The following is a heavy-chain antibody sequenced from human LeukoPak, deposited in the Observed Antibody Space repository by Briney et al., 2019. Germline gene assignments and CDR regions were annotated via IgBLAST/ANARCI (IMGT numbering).Heavy chain of an antibody. V-gene: IGHV3-11*01. CDR2: ISSSGTTI. J-gene: IGHJ4*02. CDR1: GFTFSDYY. CDR3: ASLRGVNR. D-gene: IGHD3-10*01. Sequence: GGSLRLSCAASGFTFSDYYMSWIRQPPGKGLEWVSYISSSGTTIYYADSVRGRFTVSRDNAKNSLYLQMDSLSAEDTAVYYCASLRGVNRWGQGTLVTVAS.